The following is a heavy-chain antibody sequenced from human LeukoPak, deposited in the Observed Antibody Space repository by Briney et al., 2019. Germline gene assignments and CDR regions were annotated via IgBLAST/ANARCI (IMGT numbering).Heavy chain of an antibody. CDR3: AKDRGRYYDSSGYYWGYYFDS. CDR1: GFTFSSYA. D-gene: IGHD3-22*01. J-gene: IGHJ4*02. CDR2: ISGSGGST. Sequence: GGSLRLSCAASGFTFSSYAMSWVRQAPGKGLEWVSAISGSGGSTYYADSVKGRFTISRDNSKNTLYLQMNSLRAEDTAVYYCAKDRGRYYDSSGYYWGYYFDSWGQGILVTVST. V-gene: IGHV3-23*01.